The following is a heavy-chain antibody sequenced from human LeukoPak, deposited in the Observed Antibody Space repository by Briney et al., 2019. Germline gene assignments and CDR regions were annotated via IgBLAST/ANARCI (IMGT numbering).Heavy chain of an antibody. CDR2: INHSGST. CDR1: GGSFSGYY. Sequence: SETLSLTCAVYGGSFSGYYWSWIRQPPGKGREWIGEINHSGSTNYNPSLKSRVTISVDTSKNQFSLKLSSVTAADTAVHYCARGSPYYDFWSGYHRDAFGIWRQGTMVTVSS. J-gene: IGHJ3*02. CDR3: ARGSPYYDFWSGYHRDAFGI. D-gene: IGHD3-3*01. V-gene: IGHV4-34*01.